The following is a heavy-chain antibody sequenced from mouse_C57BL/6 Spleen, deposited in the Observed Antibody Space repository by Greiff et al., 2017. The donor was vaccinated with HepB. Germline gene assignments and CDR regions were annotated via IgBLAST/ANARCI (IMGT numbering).Heavy chain of an antibody. CDR1: GYTFTSYW. CDR3: ARGVYDGPYWYFDV. CDR2: IYPSDSET. J-gene: IGHJ1*03. D-gene: IGHD1-1*01. Sequence: QVQLQQSGAEMVRPGSSVKLSCKASGYTFTSYWMDWVKQRPGQGLEWIGNIYPSDSETHYNQKFKDKATLTVDKSSSTAYMQLSSLTSEDSAVYYCARGVYDGPYWYFDVWGTGTTVTVSS. V-gene: IGHV1-61*01.